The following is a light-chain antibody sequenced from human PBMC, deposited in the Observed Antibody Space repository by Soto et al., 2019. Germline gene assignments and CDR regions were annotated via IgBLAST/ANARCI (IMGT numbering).Light chain of an antibody. CDR2: KAS. CDR1: QSIDSW. Sequence: DIQMTQSPSTLSASVGDRVTITCRASQSIDSWLAWYQQKPGKTPNLLIYKASNLESGVPSRFSGGGSGTEFTLTISSLQPDDFATYYCQQYNSYSAGTFGQGTKVEIK. CDR3: QQYNSYSAGT. J-gene: IGKJ1*01. V-gene: IGKV1-5*03.